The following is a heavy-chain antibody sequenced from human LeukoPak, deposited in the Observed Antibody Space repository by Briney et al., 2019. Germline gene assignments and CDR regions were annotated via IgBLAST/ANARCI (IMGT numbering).Heavy chain of an antibody. J-gene: IGHJ4*02. CDR2: IYCSGST. V-gene: IGHV4-31*03. CDR1: GGSISSGGYY. Sequence: PSETLSLTCTVSGGSISSGGYYWSWIRQHPGKGLEWIGYIYCSGSTYYNPSLKSRVTISVDTSKNQFSLKLSSVTAADTAVYYCARDGAYGDYVGGSGLSFDYWGQGTLVTVSS. D-gene: IGHD4-17*01. CDR3: ARDGAYGDYVGGSGLSFDY.